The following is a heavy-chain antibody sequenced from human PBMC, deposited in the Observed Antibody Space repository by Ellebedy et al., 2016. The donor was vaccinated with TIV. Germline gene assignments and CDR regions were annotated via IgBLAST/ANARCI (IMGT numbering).Heavy chain of an antibody. CDR1: GFTFISYY. CDR3: ARETPGTAMTPSFDY. V-gene: IGHV1-46*01. J-gene: IGHJ4*02. D-gene: IGHD5-18*01. CDR2: VSHSGGSP. Sequence: AASVKVSCKASGFTFISYYMHWVRQVPGQGLEWMGIVSHSGGSPSYAQKFQGRVTMTSDTSTSTVYVELSSLRSEDTAVYYCARETPGTAMTPSFDYWGQGTLVTVSS.